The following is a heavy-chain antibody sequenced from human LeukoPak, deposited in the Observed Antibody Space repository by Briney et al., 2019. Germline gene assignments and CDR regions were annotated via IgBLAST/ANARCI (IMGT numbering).Heavy chain of an antibody. J-gene: IGHJ4*02. D-gene: IGHD6-19*01. CDR3: ARGRKQWLAYYFDY. CDR1: GMSFSGYY. CDR2: INHSGST. Sequence: PSETLSLTCAAYGMSFSGYYWSWIRQPPGKGLEWIGEINHSGSTNYNPSLKSRVTISVDTSKNQFSLKLSSVTAADTAVYYCARGRKQWLAYYFDYWGQGTLVTVSS. V-gene: IGHV4-34*01.